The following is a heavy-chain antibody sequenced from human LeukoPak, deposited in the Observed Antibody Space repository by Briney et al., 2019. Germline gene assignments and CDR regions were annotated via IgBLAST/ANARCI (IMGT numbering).Heavy chain of an antibody. CDR3: ARDIHRDGYMGY. CDR2: INTYNGNT. Sequence: ASVKVSCKASGYTFTGYYIHWVRQAPGQGLEWMGWINTYNGNTNYAQKFQGRVTMTTDTSASTAYMELRSLRSDDTALYYCARDIHRDGYMGYWGQGSLVTVSS. J-gene: IGHJ4*02. CDR1: GYTFTGYY. V-gene: IGHV1-18*04. D-gene: IGHD5-24*01.